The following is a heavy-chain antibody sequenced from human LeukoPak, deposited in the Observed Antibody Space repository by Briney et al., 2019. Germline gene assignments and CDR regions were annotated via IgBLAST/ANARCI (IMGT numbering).Heavy chain of an antibody. D-gene: IGHD6-6*01. Sequence: PGGSLRLSCAASGFTFSSYGMHWVRQAPGKGLEWVAVIWYDGSNKYYADSVKGRFTISRDNSKNTLYLQMNSLRAEDTAVYYCARSSYSSSSSVWGQGTMVTASS. J-gene: IGHJ3*01. V-gene: IGHV3-33*01. CDR1: GFTFSSYG. CDR2: IWYDGSNK. CDR3: ARSSYSSSSSV.